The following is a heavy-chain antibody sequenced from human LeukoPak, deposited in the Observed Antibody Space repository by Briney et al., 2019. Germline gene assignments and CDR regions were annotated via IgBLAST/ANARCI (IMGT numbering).Heavy chain of an antibody. CDR3: SKDRHCSGGSCYPGPYYYGMDV. CDR1: RFILSSYV. CDR2: ISYERSKK. Sequence: GVSLSLSCAPSRFILSSYVVLCLPGAPGRAGECGAYISYERSKKYYAHSVKTRFTISRDNSKDTLYLQMNSQRAEDTAVYYCSKDRHCSGGSCYPGPYYYGMDVWGQGTTVTVSS. J-gene: IGHJ6*02. D-gene: IGHD2-15*01. V-gene: IGHV3-30*18.